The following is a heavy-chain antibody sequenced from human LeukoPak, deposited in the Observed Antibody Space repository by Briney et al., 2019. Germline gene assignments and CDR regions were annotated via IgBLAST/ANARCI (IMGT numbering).Heavy chain of an antibody. V-gene: IGHV4-59*08. CDR1: GGSISSYY. D-gene: IGHD2-8*01. J-gene: IGHJ5*02. CDR2: IYYSGST. Sequence: SETLSLTCTASGGSISSYYWSWIRQPPGKGLEWIGYIYYSGSTNYNPSLKSRVTISVDTSKNQFSLKLSSVTAADTAVYYCARHSTNGVLDWFDPWGQGTLVTVSS. CDR3: ARHSTNGVLDWFDP.